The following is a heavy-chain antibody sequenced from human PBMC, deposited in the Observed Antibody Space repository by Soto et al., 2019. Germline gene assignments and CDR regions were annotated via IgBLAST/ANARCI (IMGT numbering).Heavy chain of an antibody. CDR3: ARVPDY. CDR2: IYYSGST. CDR1: GGSISSYY. J-gene: IGHJ4*02. V-gene: IGHV4-59*12. Sequence: PSETLSLTCTVSGGSISSYYWSWIRQPPGKGLEWIGYIYYSGSTNYNPPLKSRVTISVDTSNNQFSLKLTSVTAADTAVYYCARVPDYWGQGILVTVSS. D-gene: IGHD2-2*01.